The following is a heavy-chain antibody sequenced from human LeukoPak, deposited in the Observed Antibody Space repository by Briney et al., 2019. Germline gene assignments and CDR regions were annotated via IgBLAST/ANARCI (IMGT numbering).Heavy chain of an antibody. D-gene: IGHD3-22*01. CDR1: GFTFSTYG. CDR3: AKVAYYNDSSGYYLDAFDI. V-gene: IGHV3-23*01. Sequence: GSLRLSCAASGFTFSTYGMNWVRQAPGKGLEWVSAISGSGDSTYYADSVKGRFTISRDNSKNTLYLQMNSLRAEDTAVYYCAKVAYYNDSSGYYLDAFDIWGQGTMVTVSS. J-gene: IGHJ3*02. CDR2: ISGSGDST.